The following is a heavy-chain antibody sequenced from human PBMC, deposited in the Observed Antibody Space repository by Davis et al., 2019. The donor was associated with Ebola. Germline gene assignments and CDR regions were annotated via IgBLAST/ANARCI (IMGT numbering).Heavy chain of an antibody. CDR2: IYYSGST. D-gene: IGHD6-13*01. J-gene: IGHJ4*02. V-gene: IGHV4-61*01. CDR1: GGSVSSGSYY. Sequence: MPSETLSLTCTVSGGSVSSGSYYWNWIRQPPGKGLAWIGYIYYSGSTNYDPSLKSRVTISVDTSKNQFSLKLSSVTAADTAVYYCARVRGYSSSWPFDYWGQGTLVTVSS. CDR3: ARVRGYSSSWPFDY.